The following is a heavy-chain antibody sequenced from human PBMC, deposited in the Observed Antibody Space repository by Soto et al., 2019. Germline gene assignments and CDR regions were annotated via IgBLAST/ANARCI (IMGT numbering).Heavy chain of an antibody. CDR3: ASMRGSYDFDY. J-gene: IGHJ4*02. D-gene: IGHD1-26*01. CDR2: ISSSTGYI. CDR1: GFTFSSYS. Sequence: EVQLVESGGGLVKPGGSLRLSCAASGFTFSSYSMNWVRQAPGKGLEWVSSISSSTGYIDYADSVKGRFTISRDNAKNSLYLQMNSLTAEDTAVYYCASMRGSYDFDYWGQGTLVTVSS. V-gene: IGHV3-21*01.